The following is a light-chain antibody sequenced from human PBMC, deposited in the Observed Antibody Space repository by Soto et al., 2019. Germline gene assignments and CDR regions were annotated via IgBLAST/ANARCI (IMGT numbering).Light chain of an antibody. V-gene: IGKV3-15*01. CDR2: GAS. CDR1: QSVYSS. Sequence: ETVITQSPATLSVSPGERATLSCRASQSVYSSLAWYQQKPGQAPRLLIYGASTRATGIPARFSGSGSGTEFTLTISRLXSEDFAVYYCQQYNNWPPWKFGQGTKVDIK. CDR3: QQYNNWPPWK. J-gene: IGKJ1*01.